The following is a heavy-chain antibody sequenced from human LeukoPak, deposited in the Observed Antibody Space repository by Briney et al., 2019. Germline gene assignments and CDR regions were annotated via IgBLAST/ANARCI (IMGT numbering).Heavy chain of an antibody. CDR3: ASDHYDNSGHLL. D-gene: IGHD3-22*01. V-gene: IGHV3-21*06. J-gene: IGHJ4*02. CDR1: GFNFYDYG. CDR2: ISSSGGYV. Sequence: GGSLRLSCAASGFNFYDYGMNWVRQAPGKGLEFVASISSSGGYVYHADSVEGRFTISRDNAKNSLYLQMNRLSAEDTAFYYCASDHYDNSGHLLWGQGTLVTVSS.